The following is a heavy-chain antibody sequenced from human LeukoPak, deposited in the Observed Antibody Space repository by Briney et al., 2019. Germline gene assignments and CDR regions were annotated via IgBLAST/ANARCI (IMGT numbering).Heavy chain of an antibody. Sequence: ASVKVSCKASGYTFTSYYMHWVRQAPGQGLEWMGIINPGGGSTSYAQKFQGRVTMTRDTSTSTVYMELSSLRSEDTAVYYCARGGGTLQAVAATGFDYWGQGTLVTVSS. CDR1: GYTFTSYY. CDR2: INPGGGST. V-gene: IGHV1-46*01. D-gene: IGHD6-19*01. J-gene: IGHJ4*02. CDR3: ARGGGTLQAVAATGFDY.